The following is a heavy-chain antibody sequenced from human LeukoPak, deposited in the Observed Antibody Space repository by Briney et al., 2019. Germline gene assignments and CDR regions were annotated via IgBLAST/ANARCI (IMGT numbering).Heavy chain of an antibody. J-gene: IGHJ4*02. CDR1: GGSISSYY. D-gene: IGHD5-24*01. Sequence: SETLSLTCTVSGGSISSYYWSWIRQPPGKGLEWIGYIYYSGSTNYNPSLKSRVTISVDTSKNQFSLKLSSVTAADTAVYYCARARVEMATIQFDYWGQGTLVTVSS. CDR3: ARARVEMATIQFDY. V-gene: IGHV4-59*01. CDR2: IYYSGST.